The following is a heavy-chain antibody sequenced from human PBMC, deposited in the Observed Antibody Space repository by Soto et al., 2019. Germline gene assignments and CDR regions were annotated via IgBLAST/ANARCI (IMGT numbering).Heavy chain of an antibody. CDR1: GGSISSYY. D-gene: IGHD4-17*01. CDR3: ARDGDYVDYFDY. J-gene: IGHJ4*02. CDR2: IYYSGST. Sequence: PSETLSLTCTVSGGSISSYYWSWIRQPPGKGLEWIGYIYYSGSTNYNPFLKSRVTISVDTSKNQFSLKLSSVTAADTAVYYCARDGDYVDYFDYWGQGTLVTVPS. V-gene: IGHV4-59*01.